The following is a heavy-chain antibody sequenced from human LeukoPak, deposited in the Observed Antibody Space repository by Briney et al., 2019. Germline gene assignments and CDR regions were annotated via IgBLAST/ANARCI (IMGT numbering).Heavy chain of an antibody. CDR3: ARGPEGYYYYYYMDV. CDR1: GGTFSSYA. Sequence: SVKVSCKASGGTFSSYAISWVRQAPGQGLEWMGGIIPIFDTANYAQKFQGRVTITADTSTSTAYMELSSLRSEDTAVYYCARGPEGYYYYYYMDVWSKGTTVTVSS. V-gene: IGHV1-69*06. J-gene: IGHJ6*03. CDR2: IIPIFDTA.